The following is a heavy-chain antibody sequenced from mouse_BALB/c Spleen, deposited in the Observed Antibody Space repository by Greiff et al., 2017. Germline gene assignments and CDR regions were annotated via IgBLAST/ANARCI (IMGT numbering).Heavy chain of an antibody. J-gene: IGHJ4*01. V-gene: IGHV1-9*01. D-gene: IGHD2-4*01. Sequence: QVQLQQSGAELMKPGASVKISCKATGYTFSSYWIEWVKQRPGHGLEWIGEILPGSGTTNYNEKFKVKATFTADTSSNTAYMQLSSLTSEDSAVYYCARGGNYYDYDGSAMDCWGQGTSVTVSS. CDR3: ARGGNYYDYDGSAMDC. CDR1: GYTFSSYW. CDR2: ILPGSGTT.